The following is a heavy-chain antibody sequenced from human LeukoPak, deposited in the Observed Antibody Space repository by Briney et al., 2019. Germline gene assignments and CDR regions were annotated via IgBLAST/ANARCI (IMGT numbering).Heavy chain of an antibody. D-gene: IGHD1-26*01. CDR2: IIPIFHTP. V-gene: IGHV1-69*05. CDR3: ARSDHNSWNAFDI. J-gene: IGHJ3*02. Sequence: ASVKVSCKASGGTFSNHGISWVRQAPGQGLEWMGGIIPIFHTPNYAQKFQGRVTITRNTPISTAYMELSSLTSEDTAVYYCARSDHNSWNAFDIWGQGTMVTVSS. CDR1: GGTFSNHG.